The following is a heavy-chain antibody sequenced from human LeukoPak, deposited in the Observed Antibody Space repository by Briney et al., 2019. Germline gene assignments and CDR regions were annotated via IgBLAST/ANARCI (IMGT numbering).Heavy chain of an antibody. D-gene: IGHD4-17*01. J-gene: IGHJ4*02. Sequence: GGSLRLSCAASGFTFSSYAMSWVRQAPGKGLEWVSAISGSGGSTYYADSVKGRFTISRDNAKNSLYLQMNSLRAEDTAVYYCARGPASYYGDYEVYWGQGTLVTVSS. CDR2: ISGSGGST. V-gene: IGHV3-23*01. CDR1: GFTFSSYA. CDR3: ARGPASYYGDYEVY.